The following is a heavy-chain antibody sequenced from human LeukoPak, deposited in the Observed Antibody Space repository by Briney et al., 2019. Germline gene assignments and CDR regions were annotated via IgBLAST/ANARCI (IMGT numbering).Heavy chain of an antibody. Sequence: GGSLRLSCVVSGFTFSSYWMIWVRQAPGKGLEWVANIKQDGSEKYYVDSVKGRFTISSDNAKNLLYLQMNSLRAEDTAVYYCARDLLTGRFFDYWGQGTLVTVSS. V-gene: IGHV3-7*01. CDR2: IKQDGSEK. CDR1: GFTFSSYW. D-gene: IGHD7-27*01. J-gene: IGHJ4*02. CDR3: ARDLLTGRFFDY.